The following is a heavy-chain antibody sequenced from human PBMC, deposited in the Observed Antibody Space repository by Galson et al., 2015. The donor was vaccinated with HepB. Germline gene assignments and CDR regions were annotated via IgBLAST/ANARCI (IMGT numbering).Heavy chain of an antibody. D-gene: IGHD5-24*01. CDR2: IWSDGRNE. J-gene: IGHJ6*02. CDR1: GFTFSYHG. CDR3: ARDLGGVDGDGLDV. V-gene: IGHV3-33*01. Sequence: LRLSCAASGFTFSYHGMHWVRPAPGKGLEWVAVIWSDGRNEHYADSVKGRFTISRDNSKNTLYLQMNSLRDDDTAVYYCARDLGGVDGDGLDVWGQGSAVTVSS.